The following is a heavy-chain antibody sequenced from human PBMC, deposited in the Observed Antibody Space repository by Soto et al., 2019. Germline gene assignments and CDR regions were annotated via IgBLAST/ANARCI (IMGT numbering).Heavy chain of an antibody. V-gene: IGHV3-66*01. CDR3: ATVWFRELFGAFDI. D-gene: IGHD3-10*01. J-gene: IGHJ3*02. CDR2: IYSGGST. Sequence: EVQLVESGGGLVQPGGSLRLSCAASGLTVSSNYMSWVRQAPGKGLECGSVIYSGGSTYYADSVKGRFTISRVNSKNTLSPQMHSLRAAHTALYYCATVWFRELFGAFDIWGQGTMSTVSS. CDR1: GLTVSSNY.